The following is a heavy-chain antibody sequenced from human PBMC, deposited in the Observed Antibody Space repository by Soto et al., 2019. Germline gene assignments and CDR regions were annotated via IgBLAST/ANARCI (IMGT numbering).Heavy chain of an antibody. J-gene: IGHJ4*01. CDR2: VSGNGGTT. Sequence: VGSLTLSCAAYGFPFGSQATSCVLQAPGKGLEWVSLVSGNGGTTNYADSAKGRFTIARDNSKKTLYLQMNSLRAEDTAIYYCAKGKEDTLVGVGTLFDYWGHGTLVTVSS. CDR3: AKGKEDTLVGVGTLFDY. D-gene: IGHD3-3*01. CDR1: GFPFGSQA. V-gene: IGHV3-23*01.